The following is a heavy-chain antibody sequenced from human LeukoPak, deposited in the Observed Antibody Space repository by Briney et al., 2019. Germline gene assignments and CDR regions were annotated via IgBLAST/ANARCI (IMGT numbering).Heavy chain of an antibody. CDR2: ISAYNGNT. J-gene: IGHJ4*02. V-gene: IGHV1-18*01. D-gene: IGHD4-23*01. CDR3: AGEGYGGNSQGAADY. Sequence: GASVKVSCKASGYTFTSYGISWVRQAPGQGLEWMGWISAYNGNTNYAQKFQGRVTMTTDTSTSIAYMELRSLRSDDTAVYYCAGEGYGGNSQGAADYWGQGTLVTVSS. CDR1: GYTFTSYG.